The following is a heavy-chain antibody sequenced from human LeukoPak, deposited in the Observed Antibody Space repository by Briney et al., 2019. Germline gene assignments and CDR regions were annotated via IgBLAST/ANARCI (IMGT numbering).Heavy chain of an antibody. V-gene: IGHV5-51*01. CDR3: ARQIAAAGTVNWSDP. CDR1: GYSSTSYW. J-gene: IGHJ5*02. Sequence: GESLKISCKGSGYSSTSYWIGWVRQMPGKGLEWMGIIYPGDSDTRYSPSFQGQVTISADKSISTAYLQWSSLKASDTAMYYCARQIAAAGTVNWSDPWGQGTLVTVSS. D-gene: IGHD6-13*01. CDR2: IYPGDSDT.